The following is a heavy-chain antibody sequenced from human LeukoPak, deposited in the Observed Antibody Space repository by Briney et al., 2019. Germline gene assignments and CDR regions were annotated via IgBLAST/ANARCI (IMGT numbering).Heavy chain of an antibody. J-gene: IGHJ4*02. CDR3: TKEGLLQHCSNTTCYVDQ. CDR1: GFSFSSSG. V-gene: IGHV3-30*18. Sequence: GGSLRLSCAASGFSFSSSGMHWVRQAPGKGLEWVTFISYDGDDQYYAASVKGRFTVSRSNPKNTLFLDLTSLRPEDTAVYYCTKEGLLQHCSNTTCYVDQWGQGTLVTVSS. CDR2: ISYDGDDQ. D-gene: IGHD2-2*01.